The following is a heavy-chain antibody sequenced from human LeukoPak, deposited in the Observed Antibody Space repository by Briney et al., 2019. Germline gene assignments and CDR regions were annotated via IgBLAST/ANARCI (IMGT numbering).Heavy chain of an antibody. CDR3: ARAMGSGWYYFDY. J-gene: IGHJ4*02. CDR1: GFTFSDYY. V-gene: IGHV3-11*05. Sequence: GGSLRLSCAASGFTFSDYYMSWIRQAPGKGLEWVSYISSSSSYTNYADSVKGRFTISRDNAKDSLYLQMNSLRAEDTAVYYCARAMGSGWYYFDYWGQGTLVTASS. CDR2: ISSSSSYT. D-gene: IGHD6-19*01.